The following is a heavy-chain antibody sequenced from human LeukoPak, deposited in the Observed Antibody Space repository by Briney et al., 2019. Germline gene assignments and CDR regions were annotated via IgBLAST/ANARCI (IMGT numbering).Heavy chain of an antibody. CDR3: AREQSVRYIQGPFDY. Sequence: GGSLRLSCAASGFTFSGYWMSWVRQAPGKGLEWVANIKQDGSEKYYVDSVKGRFTISRDNAKNSLYLQMNSLRAEDTAVYYCAREQSVRYIQGPFDYWGQGTLVTVSS. J-gene: IGHJ4*02. CDR2: IKQDGSEK. CDR1: GFTFSGYW. D-gene: IGHD3-9*01. V-gene: IGHV3-7*01.